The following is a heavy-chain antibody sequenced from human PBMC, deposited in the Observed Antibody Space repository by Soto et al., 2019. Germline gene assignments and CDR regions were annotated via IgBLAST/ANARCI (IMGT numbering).Heavy chain of an antibody. CDR2: IIPILGIA. CDR1: GGTFSSYT. D-gene: IGHD6-13*01. J-gene: IGHJ4*02. V-gene: IGHV1-69*08. Sequence: QVQLVQSGAEVKKPGSSVKVSCKASGGTFSSYTISWVRQAPGQGLEWMGRIIPILGIANYAQKFQGRVTITADKSTSTAYMELSSLRSEETAVYYCARERSSRSFDYWGQGTLVTVSS. CDR3: ARERSSRSFDY.